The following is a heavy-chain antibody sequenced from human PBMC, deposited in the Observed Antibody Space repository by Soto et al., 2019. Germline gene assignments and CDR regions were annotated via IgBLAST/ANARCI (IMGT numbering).Heavy chain of an antibody. CDR1: GFTFSSYG. V-gene: IGHV3-30*18. J-gene: IGHJ4*02. Sequence: GGSLRLSCAASGFTFSSYGMHWVRQAPGKGLEWVAVISYDGSNKYYADSVKGRFTISRDNSKNTLYLQMNSLRAEDTAVYYCAKGASVVVPAAPHFDYWGQGTLVTVSS. CDR2: ISYDGSNK. D-gene: IGHD2-2*01. CDR3: AKGASVVVPAAPHFDY.